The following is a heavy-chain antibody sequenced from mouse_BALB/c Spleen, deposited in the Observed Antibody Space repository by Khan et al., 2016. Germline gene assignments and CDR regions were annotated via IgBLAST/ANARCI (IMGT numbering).Heavy chain of an antibody. D-gene: IGHD2-14*01. CDR3: ARARNYRYDGAMDY. Sequence: EVELVESGGGLVQPGGSRKLSCAASGFTFSSFGMHWVRQAPEKGLEWVTYISSGSSSLYYADTVKGRFTISRDNPKNILFLEMTSLRSEDTAMSFCARARNYRYDGAMDYWGQGTSVTVSS. J-gene: IGHJ4*01. CDR1: GFTFSSFG. CDR2: ISSGSSSL. V-gene: IGHV5-17*02.